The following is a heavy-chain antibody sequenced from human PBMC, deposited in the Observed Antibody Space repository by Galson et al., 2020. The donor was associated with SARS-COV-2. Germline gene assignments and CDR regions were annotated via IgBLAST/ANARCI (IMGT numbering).Heavy chain of an antibody. CDR1: GFTFSSYW. CDR3: ARVVGQYSSSYYYYYYMDV. J-gene: IGHJ6*03. D-gene: IGHD6-6*01. Sequence: GGTLRLTCAGSGFTFSSYWMTWVRQAPGKGLEWVANIKQDGSEKYYVDSVKGRFTISRDNAKNSLYLQMNSLRAEDTAVYYCARVVGQYSSSYYYYYYMDVGGKGTAVTVSS. V-gene: IGHV3-7*03. CDR2: IKQDGSEK.